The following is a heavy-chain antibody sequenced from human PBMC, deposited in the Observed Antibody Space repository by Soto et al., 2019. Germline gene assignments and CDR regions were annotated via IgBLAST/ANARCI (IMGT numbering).Heavy chain of an antibody. CDR3: ARGSNAGVDY. Sequence: ASVKVSCKASGYTFTSYDVNWVRQAPGQGLEWMGWMRPIGGYIGYAQNFQGRVTMTRDISLNTAYMELNSLTSEDTAVYYCARGSNAGVDYWGQGXLVTVYS. J-gene: IGHJ4*02. CDR1: GYTFTSYD. D-gene: IGHD4-4*01. V-gene: IGHV1-8*01. CDR2: MRPIGGYI.